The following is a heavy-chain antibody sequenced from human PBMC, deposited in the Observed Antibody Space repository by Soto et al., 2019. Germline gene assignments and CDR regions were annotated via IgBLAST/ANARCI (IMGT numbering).Heavy chain of an antibody. V-gene: IGHV1-3*03. CDR3: ARDNGYCSSTSCYGYYYYMDV. CDR2: INADIGKT. CDR1: GYTLTNYA. D-gene: IGHD2-2*01. Sequence: ASVKVSCKASGYTLTNYAMHWVRQAPGQRLEWMGWINADIGKTSYSQEFQGRVTITRDKSASTAYMELSSLRSEDTAVYYCARDNGYCSSTSCYGYYYYMDVWGKGTTVTVSS. J-gene: IGHJ6*03.